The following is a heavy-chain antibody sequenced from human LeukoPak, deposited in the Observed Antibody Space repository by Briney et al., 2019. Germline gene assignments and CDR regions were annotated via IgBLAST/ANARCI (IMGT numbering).Heavy chain of an antibody. Sequence: GALRLPCAASGFTFSTYSMSWVRQPPGKGPEWVSVFSSRSIYIYYADSVKGRFTISRDNARTSLYLQWNSLEAEDAAVYSCARYTRGWNGGTFGYYMDVWGEGTTVTVSS. CDR1: GFTFSTYS. V-gene: IGHV3-21*01. D-gene: IGHD6-19*01. CDR3: ARYTRGWNGGTFGYYMDV. J-gene: IGHJ6*03. CDR2: FSSRSIYI.